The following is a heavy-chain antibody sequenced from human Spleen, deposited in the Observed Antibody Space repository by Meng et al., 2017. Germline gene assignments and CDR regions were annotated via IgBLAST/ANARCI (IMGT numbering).Heavy chain of an antibody. J-gene: IGHJ4*02. Sequence: QVPLVQSGSEWKKPGASVKVSCKPSGYTFGSYGICWVRQAPGQGLEWMGWFVNYVDTYPAPKFQGRVTMTTDTHTNTAFMELRSLTSDDTAVYYCASGTPGRSYCDYWGQGTLVTVSS. CDR1: GYTFGSYG. D-gene: IGHD2-15*01. CDR2: FVNYVDT. CDR3: ASGTPGRSYCDY. V-gene: IGHV1-18*01.